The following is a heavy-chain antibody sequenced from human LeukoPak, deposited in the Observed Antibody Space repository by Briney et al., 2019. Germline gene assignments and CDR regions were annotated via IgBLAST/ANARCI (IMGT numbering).Heavy chain of an antibody. CDR2: TSDRGDYT. D-gene: IGHD1-7*01. V-gene: IGHV3-23*01. Sequence: GGSLRLSCAASGFTFTSYSMSWVRQAPGKGLGWVSGTSDRGDYTYYADSVKGRFTISRDSSKNTLFLQMNSLRAEDTALYFCARKAQYNGHYPLDYWGQGTLVTVSS. J-gene: IGHJ4*02. CDR3: ARKAQYNGHYPLDY. CDR1: GFTFTSYS.